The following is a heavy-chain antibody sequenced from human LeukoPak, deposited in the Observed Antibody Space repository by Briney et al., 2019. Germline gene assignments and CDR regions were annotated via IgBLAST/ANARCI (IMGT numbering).Heavy chain of an antibody. CDR3: AKDFNKGQWVSDY. CDR2: ISYDGSNK. Sequence: GGSLRLSCAASGFTFSTYGMRWVRQAPGKGLEWVAVISYDGSNKYYGDSVKGRFTISRDNSKNTLYLQMNSLRAEDTAVYYCAKDFNKGQWVSDYWGQGTLVTVSS. J-gene: IGHJ4*02. V-gene: IGHV3-30*18. D-gene: IGHD6-19*01. CDR1: GFTFSTYG.